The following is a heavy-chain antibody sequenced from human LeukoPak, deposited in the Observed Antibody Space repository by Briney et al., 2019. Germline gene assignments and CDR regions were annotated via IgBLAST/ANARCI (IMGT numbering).Heavy chain of an antibody. Sequence: GGSLRLSCAASGFTVSSNYMSWVRQAPGKGLEWVSAIGGSGATIYYADSVRGRFTISRDNFKNTLYLQMNSLRAEDTAVYYSAKEGDRRVRGVIITVFDYWGQGTLVTVSS. CDR3: AKEGDRRVRGVIITVFDY. CDR2: IGGSGATI. V-gene: IGHV3-23*01. D-gene: IGHD3-10*01. CDR1: GFTVSSNY. J-gene: IGHJ4*02.